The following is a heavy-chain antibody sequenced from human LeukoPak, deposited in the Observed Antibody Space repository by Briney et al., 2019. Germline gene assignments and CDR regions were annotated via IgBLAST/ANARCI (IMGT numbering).Heavy chain of an antibody. V-gene: IGHV1-46*01. J-gene: IGHJ4*02. CDR1: GYTFTNYY. Sequence: ASVKVSCKASGYTFTNYYMHWVRQAPGQGLEWMGIINPSDGRTSYGQKFQGRVTMTRDTSTSTVYMELRSLRSDDTAVYYCARVAPGGNYVGYWGQGTLVTVSS. CDR2: INPSDGRT. D-gene: IGHD2-21*01. CDR3: ARVAPGGNYVGY.